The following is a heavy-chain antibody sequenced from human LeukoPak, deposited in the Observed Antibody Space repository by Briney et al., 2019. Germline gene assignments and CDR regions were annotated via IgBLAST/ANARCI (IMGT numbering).Heavy chain of an antibody. D-gene: IGHD1-26*01. V-gene: IGHV4-59*01. CDR2: IYYSGST. CDR3: ARAWEWQSLDC. J-gene: IGHJ4*02. CDR1: GGSISRYY. Sequence: WETLSLTCTVSGGSISRYYWSWIRQPPGKGLEWIGYIYYSGSTNYNPSLKSRVTISVDTSKNQFSLKLSSVTAADTAVYYCARAWEWQSLDCWGQGTLVTVSS.